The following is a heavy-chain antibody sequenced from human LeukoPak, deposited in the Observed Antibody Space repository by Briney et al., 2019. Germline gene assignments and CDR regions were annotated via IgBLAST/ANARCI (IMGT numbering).Heavy chain of an antibody. V-gene: IGHV3-48*03. CDR2: ISSSGNTI. Sequence: RGSLRLSCAASEFTFTSYELNWVRQAPGKGLEWVSYISSSGNTIPYADSVKGRFTISRDNAKNSLYLQVISLRAEDTAVYYCARGPSIAARYDAFDIWGQGTMVTVSS. J-gene: IGHJ3*02. CDR1: EFTFTSYE. CDR3: ARGPSIAARYDAFDI. D-gene: IGHD6-6*01.